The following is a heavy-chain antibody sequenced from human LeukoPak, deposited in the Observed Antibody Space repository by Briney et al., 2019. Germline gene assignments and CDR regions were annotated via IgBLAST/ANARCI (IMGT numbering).Heavy chain of an antibody. CDR1: GFTFSNAW. V-gene: IGHV3-15*01. J-gene: IGHJ4*02. D-gene: IGHD5-12*01. Sequence: PGGSLRLSCAASGFTFSNAWLSWVRQAPGKGLEWVGRIKSKPNGGTTDYAAPVKGRFTISRDDSKNTLFLQMNSLITEDTAVYYCTTTVGYSGYDWGYWGQGTLVTVSS. CDR3: TTTVGYSGYDWGY. CDR2: IKSKPNGGTT.